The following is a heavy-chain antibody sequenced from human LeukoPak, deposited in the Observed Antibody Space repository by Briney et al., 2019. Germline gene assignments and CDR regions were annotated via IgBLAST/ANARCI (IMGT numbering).Heavy chain of an antibody. CDR2: ISSSSSYI. V-gene: IGHV3-21*01. J-gene: IGHJ4*02. Sequence: GGSLRLSCAASGFTFSSYSMNWVRQAPGKGLEWVSSISSSSSYIYYADSVKGRFTISRDNAKNSLYLQMNTLRVEDTAVYYCVRDPGWAQFDCWGQGTLVTVSS. CDR1: GFTFSSYS. CDR3: VRDPGWAQFDC.